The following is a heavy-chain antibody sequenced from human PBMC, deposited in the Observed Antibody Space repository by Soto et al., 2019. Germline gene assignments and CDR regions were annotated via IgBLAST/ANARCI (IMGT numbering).Heavy chain of an antibody. CDR3: AKDQIRLYSSSSSPSLDYYYGMDV. V-gene: IGHV3-30*18. J-gene: IGHJ6*02. CDR1: GFTFSSYG. Sequence: GGSLRLSCAASGFTFSSYGMHWVRQAPGKGLEWVAVISYDGSNKYYADSVKGRFTISRDNSKSTLYLQMNSLRAEDTAVYYCAKDQIRLYSSSSSPSLDYYYGMDVWGQGTTVTVSS. CDR2: ISYDGSNK. D-gene: IGHD6-6*01.